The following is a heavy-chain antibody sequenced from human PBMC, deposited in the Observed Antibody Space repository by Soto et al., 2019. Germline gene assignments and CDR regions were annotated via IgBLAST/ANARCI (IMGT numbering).Heavy chain of an antibody. J-gene: IGHJ4*02. CDR3: TTLMVGPMAVSPH. V-gene: IGHV3-15*01. CDR2: IKTKTAGVTI. CDR1: GFTFSNAW. Sequence: GSLRLSCAASGFTFSNAWMSWVRQAPGKGLEWIGRIKTKTAGVTIDYAAPVKGRFTISRDDSKNTVYLQMNSLKTEDTAVYYCTTLMVGPMAVSPHWGQGTPVTVSS. D-gene: IGHD1-26*01.